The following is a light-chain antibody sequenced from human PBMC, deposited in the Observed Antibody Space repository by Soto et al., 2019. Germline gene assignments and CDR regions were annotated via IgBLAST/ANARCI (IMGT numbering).Light chain of an antibody. J-gene: IGKJ3*01. Sequence: DIQLTQSPSSLSASVGDRVTITCRPSQGISNYLAWYQHKPGKVPKLLISAASTLQSGVPSRFSGSGSGTDFTLTISRLQPEDVVIRQRQKYNIAPFT. CDR2: AAS. CDR3: QKYNIAPFT. V-gene: IGKV1-27*01. CDR1: QGISNY.